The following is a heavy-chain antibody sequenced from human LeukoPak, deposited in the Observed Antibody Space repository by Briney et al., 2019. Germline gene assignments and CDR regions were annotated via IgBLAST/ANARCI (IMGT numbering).Heavy chain of an antibody. CDR3: ARVGGYCSSTSCYDIFDY. Sequence: ASVKVSCKASGYTFTGDYMHWVRQAPGQGLEWMGWINPNSGGTNYAQKFQGRVTMTRDTSISTAYMELSRLRSDDTAVYYCARVGGYCSSTSCYDIFDYWGQGTLVTVSS. CDR1: GYTFTGDY. CDR2: INPNSGGT. J-gene: IGHJ4*02. D-gene: IGHD2-2*01. V-gene: IGHV1-2*02.